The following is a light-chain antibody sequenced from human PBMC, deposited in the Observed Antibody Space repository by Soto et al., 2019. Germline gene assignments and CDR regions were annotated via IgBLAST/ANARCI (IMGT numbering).Light chain of an antibody. J-gene: IGKJ5*01. CDR2: ESS. Sequence: EIVLTQSPGTLSLSPGERATLSCRASQSVGSFYLAWYQQKPGQAPRLLIYESSNRATGIAARFSGSGSGTDFTLTISSLEPEDFAVYYCQQYGSNWPPGTFGQGTRLEIK. V-gene: IGKV3-20*01. CDR1: QSVGSFY. CDR3: QQYGSNWPPGT.